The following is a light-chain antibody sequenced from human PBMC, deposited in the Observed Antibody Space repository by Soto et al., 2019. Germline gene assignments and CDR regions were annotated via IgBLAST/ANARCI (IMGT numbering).Light chain of an antibody. CDR2: EGS. CDR3: CAYAVGSTLV. CDR1: NSDVGSYNF. Sequence: QSALTQPASVSGSPGQSITISCIGSNSDVGSYNFVSWYQQYPGKAPKVMIYEGSKRPSGVSNRFSGSKSGNTASLTISGLKAEDEADYYCCAYAVGSTLVFGGGTKVTVL. J-gene: IGLJ2*01. V-gene: IGLV2-23*01.